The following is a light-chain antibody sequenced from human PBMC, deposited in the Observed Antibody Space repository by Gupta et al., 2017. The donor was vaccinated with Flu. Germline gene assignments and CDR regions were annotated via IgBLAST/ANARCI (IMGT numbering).Light chain of an antibody. CDR2: KAS. CDR3: HQYNSYSPYS. Sequence: DIQMTQSPSTLSASLGDRVSITCRVSQSVGSWLAWYQQRPGKAPKLLIYKASSLKSGVPSRFSGSGAGTEFTLTISSLQPDDFATYYCHQYNSYSPYSFGQGTKLEMK. CDR1: QSVGSW. V-gene: IGKV1-5*03. J-gene: IGKJ2*03.